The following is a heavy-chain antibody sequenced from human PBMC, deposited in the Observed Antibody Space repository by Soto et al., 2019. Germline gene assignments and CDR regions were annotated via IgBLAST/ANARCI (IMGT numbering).Heavy chain of an antibody. CDR3: ARHTRSASRLLDY. CDR1: GYSFTTSW. CDR2: IYPGDSDT. D-gene: IGHD4-17*01. J-gene: IGHJ4*02. V-gene: IGHV5-51*01. Sequence: PGESLKISCKGSGYSFTTSWIGWVRHMPVKGLEWMGIIYPGDSDTRYSPSFQGQVTISVDKSISTVYMQWSSLKASDTAMYFWARHTRSASRLLDYWGQGTLVTVSS.